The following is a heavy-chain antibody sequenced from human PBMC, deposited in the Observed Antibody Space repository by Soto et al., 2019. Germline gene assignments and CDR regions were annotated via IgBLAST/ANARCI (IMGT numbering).Heavy chain of an antibody. Sequence: PGESLKISCKGSGYSFTSYWISWVRQMPGKGLEWMGRIDPSDSYTNYSPSFQGHVTISADKSISTAYLQWSSLKASDTAMYYCASLYGGLSSYYYYGMDVWGQGTTVTVSS. J-gene: IGHJ6*02. D-gene: IGHD4-17*01. CDR3: ASLYGGLSSYYYYGMDV. CDR2: IDPSDSYT. V-gene: IGHV5-10-1*01. CDR1: GYSFTSYW.